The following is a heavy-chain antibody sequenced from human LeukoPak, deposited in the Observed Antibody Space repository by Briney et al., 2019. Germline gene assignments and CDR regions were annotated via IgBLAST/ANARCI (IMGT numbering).Heavy chain of an antibody. J-gene: IGHJ6*03. CDR3: ARRNILTGYYPDYYYYYMDV. CDR1: GYTFGSYW. V-gene: IGHV5-51*01. Sequence: GESLKISCQGSGYTFGSYWIVWVRQMPGKGLEWMGVIYPGDSNTRYSPSFQGQVTISADKSINTAYLQWSSLKPSDTAMYYCARRNILTGYYPDYYYYYMDVWGKGTTVTISS. CDR2: IYPGDSNT. D-gene: IGHD3-9*01.